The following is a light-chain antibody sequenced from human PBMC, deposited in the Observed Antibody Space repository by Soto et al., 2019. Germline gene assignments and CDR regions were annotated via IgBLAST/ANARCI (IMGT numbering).Light chain of an antibody. Sequence: AIRMTQSPSSLSASTGDRVTITCRASQSISSYLAWYQQKPGKAPKLLIYAASTLQSGVPSRFSGSGSGTDFTLTISCLQSEDFATYYCQRYYSYPLTFGGGTKVEIK. CDR1: QSISSY. CDR2: AAS. CDR3: QRYYSYPLT. J-gene: IGKJ4*01. V-gene: IGKV1-8*01.